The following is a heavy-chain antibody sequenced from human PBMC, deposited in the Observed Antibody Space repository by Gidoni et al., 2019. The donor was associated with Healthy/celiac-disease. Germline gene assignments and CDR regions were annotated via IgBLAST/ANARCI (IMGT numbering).Heavy chain of an antibody. V-gene: IGHV4-39*01. CDR1: GGSTSSSSYY. D-gene: IGHD6-6*01. CDR2: IYYSGST. Sequence: QLQLQESGPGLVKPSETLSLTCTVSGGSTSSSSYYWGWIRQPPGKGLEWIGSIYYSGSTYYNPSLKSRVTISVDTSKNQFSLKLSSVTAADTAVYYCASNEYSSSSGFDYWGQGTLVTVSS. J-gene: IGHJ4*02. CDR3: ASNEYSSSSGFDY.